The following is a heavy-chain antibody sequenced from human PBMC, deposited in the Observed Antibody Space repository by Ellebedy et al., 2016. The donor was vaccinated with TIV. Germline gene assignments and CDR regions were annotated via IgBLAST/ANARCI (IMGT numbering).Heavy chain of an antibody. Sequence: MPSETLSLTCAVYGGSFSDYYWSWIRQPPGKGLAWIGEIDDSGSTTYSPSLKGRVTISLDTSRTQFPLRLNSVTAADTAVYFCAREAGTGGDDAFDIWGQGTTVTVSS. CDR2: IDDSGST. V-gene: IGHV4-34*01. D-gene: IGHD1/OR15-1a*01. CDR3: AREAGTGGDDAFDI. CDR1: GGSFSDYY. J-gene: IGHJ3*02.